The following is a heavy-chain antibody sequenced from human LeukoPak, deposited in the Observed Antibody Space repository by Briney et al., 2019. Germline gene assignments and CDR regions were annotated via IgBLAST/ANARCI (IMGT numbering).Heavy chain of an antibody. CDR3: ARRGPGDGYSRGLLYY. D-gene: IGHD5-24*01. Sequence: QPSETLSLTCAVSSLSISSGNYWVWIRQPPGKGLEWIGSIHHSGSTYYNPSLRSRVTISVDTSKNQFSLKLTSVTAADTAMYYCARRGPGDGYSRGLLYYWGQGTLVTVSS. CDR1: SLSISSGNY. V-gene: IGHV4-38-2*01. J-gene: IGHJ4*02. CDR2: IHHSGST.